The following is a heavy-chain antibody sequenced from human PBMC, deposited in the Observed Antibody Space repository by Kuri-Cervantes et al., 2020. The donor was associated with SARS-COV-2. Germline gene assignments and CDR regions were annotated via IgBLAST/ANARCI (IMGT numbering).Heavy chain of an antibody. CDR2: ISSTSSYI. D-gene: IGHD6-13*01. CDR3: ARDCSSPYKYYYYYYMDV. CDR1: GFTFSSYS. V-gene: IGHV3-21*01. Sequence: GESLKISCAASGFTFSSYSMNWVRQAPGKGLEWVSSISSTSSYIYYADSVKGRFTISRDNAKNSLYLQMNSLRAEDTAVYYCARDCSSPYKYYYYYYMDVWRKGTTVTVSS. J-gene: IGHJ6*03.